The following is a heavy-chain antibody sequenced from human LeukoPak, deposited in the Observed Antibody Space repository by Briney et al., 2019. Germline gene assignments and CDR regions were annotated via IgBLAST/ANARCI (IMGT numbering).Heavy chain of an antibody. CDR1: GGHLSGYY. Sequence: SETLALTCDVYGGHLSGYYWSWIRQPPGKGLEGIGEINYSGSTNYNPPLKSRFTISVDTSKNQLSLKLSSVTAADTAVYYCARGPRLGYCSGGSCHGGSPFRGQGTMVTVSS. CDR3: ARGPRLGYCSGGSCHGGSPF. J-gene: IGHJ3*01. CDR2: INYSGST. D-gene: IGHD2-15*01. V-gene: IGHV4-34*01.